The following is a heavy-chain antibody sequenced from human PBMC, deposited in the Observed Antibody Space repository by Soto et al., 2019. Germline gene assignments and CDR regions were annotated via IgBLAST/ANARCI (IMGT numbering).Heavy chain of an antibody. CDR1: GGSFTGHF. J-gene: IGHJ4*02. Sequence: WETLSLTCTVSGGSFTGHFWSWVRQPPGKGLEWIGEVSHSGNTKYYPSLRSRVTLSADSSKNQISLALTSVTAADTAVYYCARAKFESTGWHQFDIWGQGTLVTVSS. D-gene: IGHD7-27*01. CDR3: ARAKFESTGWHQFDI. CDR2: VSHSGNT. V-gene: IGHV4-34*01.